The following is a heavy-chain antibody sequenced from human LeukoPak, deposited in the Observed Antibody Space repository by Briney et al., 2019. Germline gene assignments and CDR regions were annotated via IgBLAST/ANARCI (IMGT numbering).Heavy chain of an antibody. D-gene: IGHD2-2*01. CDR1: GGSISGYF. CDR3: ARDLTAAI. CDR2: IYASGST. J-gene: IGHJ4*02. V-gene: IGHV4-59*01. Sequence: SETLSLTCTVSGGSISGYFWSWIRQPPGKGLEWIGYIYASGSTNYNPSLKSRVTISVDTSKNQFSLKLSSVTAADTAVYYCARDLTAAIWGQGTLVTVSS.